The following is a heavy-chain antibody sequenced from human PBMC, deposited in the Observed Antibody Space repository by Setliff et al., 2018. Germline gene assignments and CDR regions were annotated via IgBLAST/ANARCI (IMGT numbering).Heavy chain of an antibody. CDR3: ARVPRFTDTRNAFDI. CDR1: GGSFSGYY. Sequence: SETLSLTCAVYGGSFSGYYWSWIRQAPGKGLEWIGSLYHSGTTYYNPSLKRRVTMSVDTSKNQFSLKLSSVTAADTAVYYCARVPRFTDTRNAFDIWGQGTMVTVSS. CDR2: LYHSGTT. V-gene: IGHV4-34*01. D-gene: IGHD5-18*01. J-gene: IGHJ3*02.